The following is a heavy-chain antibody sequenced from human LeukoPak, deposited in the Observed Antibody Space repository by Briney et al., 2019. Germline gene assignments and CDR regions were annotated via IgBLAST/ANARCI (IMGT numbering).Heavy chain of an antibody. Sequence: GSSVKVSCKASGGTFSSYAISWVRQAPGQGLEWMGGIIPIFGTANYAQKFQGRVTITADESTSTAYMELSSLRSEDTAVYYCARVVTTGLYYYYGMDVWGQGTTVTVSS. V-gene: IGHV1-69*01. D-gene: IGHD4-11*01. CDR3: ARVVTTGLYYYYGMDV. CDR2: IIPIFGTA. CDR1: GGTFSSYA. J-gene: IGHJ6*02.